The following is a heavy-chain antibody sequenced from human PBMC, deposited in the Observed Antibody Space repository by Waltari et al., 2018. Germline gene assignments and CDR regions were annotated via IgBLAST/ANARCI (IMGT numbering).Heavy chain of an antibody. CDR3: AKSPQLTTANWFDT. D-gene: IGHD6-13*01. Sequence: QIQLIQSGAEVKEPGSSVKVPCKVSGGTFSSNAFSWVRQVPGQGLEWMGGILPLLGVKDCARRFQDRVMITADEVTKTAYMDLNSLTADDTAVYYCAKSPQLTTANWFDTWGQGMLVTVSS. V-gene: IGHV1-69*04. CDR1: GGTFSSNA. CDR2: ILPLLGVK. J-gene: IGHJ5*02.